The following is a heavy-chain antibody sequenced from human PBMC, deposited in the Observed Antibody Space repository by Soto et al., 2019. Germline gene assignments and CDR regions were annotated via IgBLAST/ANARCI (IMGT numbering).Heavy chain of an antibody. CDR2: IIPISGTT. J-gene: IGHJ4*02. CDR3: ARSLAGATPRWYFDY. Sequence: SVNRSCKASGGTFSSFAITWVRQAPGQGLEWMGGIIPISGTTKYPQTFQGRVTVTADESTSTAYLELSSLTSEDTAVYYCARSLAGATPRWYFDYWGQGTLGTVSS. V-gene: IGHV1-69*13. D-gene: IGHD1-26*01. CDR1: GGTFSSFA.